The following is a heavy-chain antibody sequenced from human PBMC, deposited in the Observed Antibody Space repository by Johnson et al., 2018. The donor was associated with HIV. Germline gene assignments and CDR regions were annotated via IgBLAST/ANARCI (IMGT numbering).Heavy chain of an antibody. Sequence: QLVESGGGLVQPGGSLRLSCAASRLPVSGYYMTWVRQAPGKGLEWVSAISGSGGSTYYADSVKGRFTISRDNSKNTLYLQMNSLRAGDTAVYYCARDRRVGYTTYDAFDIWGQGTMVTVSS. CDR1: RLPVSGYY. D-gene: IGHD5-18*01. V-gene: IGHV3-23*04. CDR2: ISGSGGST. CDR3: ARDRRVGYTTYDAFDI. J-gene: IGHJ3*02.